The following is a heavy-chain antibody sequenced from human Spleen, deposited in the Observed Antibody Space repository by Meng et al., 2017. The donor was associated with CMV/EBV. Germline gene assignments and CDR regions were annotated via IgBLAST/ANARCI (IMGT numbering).Heavy chain of an antibody. J-gene: IGHJ4*02. Sequence: ASVKVSCKTSGYTFTGHYLHWVRQAPGQGLEWMGGINPNSGGTNLVQKFKGRVTISRDTSINIAYMEMSRLRSDDTAVYYCAGSSSHCSRTTCYRLIGWGQGTLVTVSS. V-gene: IGHV1-2*02. D-gene: IGHD2-2*01. CDR1: GYTFTGHY. CDR2: INPNSGGT. CDR3: AGSSSHCSRTTCYRLIG.